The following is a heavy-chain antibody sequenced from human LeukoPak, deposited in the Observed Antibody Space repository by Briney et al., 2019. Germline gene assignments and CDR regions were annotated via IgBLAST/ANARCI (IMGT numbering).Heavy chain of an antibody. V-gene: IGHV4-34*01. D-gene: IGHD3-3*01. CDR3: ARETLLRFLEWLPSRANWFDP. CDR2: INHSGST. J-gene: IGHJ5*02. Sequence: PSETLSLTCAVYGGSFSDYYWSWIRQPPGKGLEWIGEINHSGSTNYNPSLKSRVTISVDTSKNQFSLKLSSVTAADTAVYYCARETLLRFLEWLPSRANWFDPWGQGTLVTVSS. CDR1: GGSFSDYY.